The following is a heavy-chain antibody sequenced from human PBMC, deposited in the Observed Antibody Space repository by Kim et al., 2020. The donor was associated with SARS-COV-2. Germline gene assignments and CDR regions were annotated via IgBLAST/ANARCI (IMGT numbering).Heavy chain of an antibody. J-gene: IGHJ6*02. CDR2: IYTSGST. D-gene: IGHD3-10*01. Sequence: SETLSLTCTVSGGSISSYYWSWIRQPAGKGLEWIGRIYTSGSTNYNPSLKSRVTMSVDTSKNQFSLKLSSVTAADTAVYYCARDRGEGFGEQQVSYYYYGMDVWGQGTTVTDSS. CDR1: GGSISSYY. V-gene: IGHV4-4*07. CDR3: ARDRGEGFGEQQVSYYYYGMDV.